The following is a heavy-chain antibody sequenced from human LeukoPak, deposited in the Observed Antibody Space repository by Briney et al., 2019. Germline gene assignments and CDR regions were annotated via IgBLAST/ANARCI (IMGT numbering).Heavy chain of an antibody. J-gene: IGHJ4*02. CDR2: ISSSSSYI. D-gene: IGHD3-3*01. V-gene: IGHV3-21*04. Sequence: GGSLRLSCAASGFTFSSYSMNWVRQAPGKGLEWVSSISSSSSYIYYADSVKGRFTISRDNANNSLYLQMNSLRAEDTAVYYCARTRAYYDFWSGYPSPHYFDYWGQGTLVTVSS. CDR3: ARTRAYYDFWSGYPSPHYFDY. CDR1: GFTFSSYS.